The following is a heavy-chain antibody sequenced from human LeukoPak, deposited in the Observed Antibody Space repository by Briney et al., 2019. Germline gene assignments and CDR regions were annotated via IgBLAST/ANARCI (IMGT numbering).Heavy chain of an antibody. CDR3: ARGGPTVTSLDY. CDR1: GGSISSYY. Sequence: SETLSLTCTVSGGSISSYYWSWIRRPAGKGLEWIGRIYTSGSTNYNPSLKSRVTMSVDTSKNQFSLKLSSVTAADTAVYYCARGGPTVTSLDYWGQGTLVTVSS. J-gene: IGHJ4*02. V-gene: IGHV4-4*07. CDR2: IYTSGST. D-gene: IGHD4-11*01.